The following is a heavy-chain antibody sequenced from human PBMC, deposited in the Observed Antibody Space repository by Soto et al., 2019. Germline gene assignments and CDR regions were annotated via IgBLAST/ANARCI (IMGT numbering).Heavy chain of an antibody. CDR2: IYPGDSDI. V-gene: IGHV5-51*01. CDR1: GYSFTNYW. J-gene: IGHJ5*02. CDR3: ARLTVDSHIYLGHCSGDSCYHFDP. D-gene: IGHD2-15*01. Sequence: GESLKISCQSSGYSFTNYWIGWVRQMPGKGLEWMGIIYPGDSDIRYSPSFQGQVTISADKSIGTAYLQWSSLKASDTAIYYCARLTVDSHIYLGHCSGDSCYHFDPWGQGTLVTVSS.